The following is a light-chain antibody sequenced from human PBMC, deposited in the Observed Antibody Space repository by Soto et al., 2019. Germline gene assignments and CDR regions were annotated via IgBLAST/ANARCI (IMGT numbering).Light chain of an antibody. J-gene: IGLJ1*01. CDR3: QSYDSSLSGYV. CDR1: SSNIGAGYD. CDR2: GNN. V-gene: IGLV1-40*01. Sequence: QSVLAQPPSVSGAPGQRLTISCSGSSSNIGAGYDVHWYQQLPGRAPKLLIYGNNNRPSGVPDRFSGSKSGTSASLAITGLQAEDEADYYCQSYDSSLSGYVFGTGTKVTVL.